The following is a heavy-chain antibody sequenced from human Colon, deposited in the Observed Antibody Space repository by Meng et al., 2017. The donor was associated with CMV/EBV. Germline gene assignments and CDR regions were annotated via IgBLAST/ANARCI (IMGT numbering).Heavy chain of an antibody. CDR1: GYTFTSYG. CDR2: INAGNGDT. Sequence: KASGYTFTSYGIHWVRQAPGQRLDWLGWINAGNGDTKYSQKFQGRVTITRDTSASTAYMELSSLRSEDTAVYYCATHYYDTNYYGMDVWGQGTTVTVSS. D-gene: IGHD3-22*01. V-gene: IGHV1-3*01. CDR3: ATHYYDTNYYGMDV. J-gene: IGHJ6*02.